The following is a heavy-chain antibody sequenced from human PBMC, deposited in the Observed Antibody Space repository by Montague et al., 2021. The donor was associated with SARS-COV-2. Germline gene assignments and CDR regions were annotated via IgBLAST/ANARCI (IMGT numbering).Heavy chain of an antibody. V-gene: IGHV6-1*01. CDR3: ARTTTRMLYPENAFDI. CDR1: GDSVASNTVT. Sequence: CAISGDSVASNTVTWSSNRHSPEIGLEWLGRTYYRSKWYNDYAISLKSRITINPDTSKNQFSLQLSSVAPEDTAVFYCARTTTRMLYPENAFDIWGQGTMVTVSS. J-gene: IGHJ3*02. CDR2: TYYRSKWYN. D-gene: IGHD2-15*01.